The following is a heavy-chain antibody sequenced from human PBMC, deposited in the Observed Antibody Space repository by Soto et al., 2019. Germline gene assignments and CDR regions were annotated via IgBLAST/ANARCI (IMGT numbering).Heavy chain of an antibody. J-gene: IGHJ4*02. CDR2: IYYSGST. D-gene: IGHD6-19*01. CDR1: GGSISSSSYY. Sequence: QLQLQESGPGLVKPSETLSLTCTVSGGSISSSSYYWGWIRQPPGKGLEWIGSIYYSGSTHYNPALKSRVTISVDTSKNQFSLKLSSVTAADTAVYYCARRIAVAGTDYFDYWGQGTLVTVSS. V-gene: IGHV4-39*01. CDR3: ARRIAVAGTDYFDY.